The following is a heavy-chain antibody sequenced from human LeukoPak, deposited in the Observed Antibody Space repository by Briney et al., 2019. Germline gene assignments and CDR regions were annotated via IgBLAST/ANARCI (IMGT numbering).Heavy chain of an antibody. D-gene: IGHD3-10*01. Sequence: GGSLRLSCSASGFTFSTHWMHWVRQAPGKGLVWVSRINSDGNSINYADSVKGRFTISRDNAMSTLFLQMNSLRAEDTAVYYCYASGSFRDYDYWGQGAQVTVSS. CDR3: YASGSFRDYDY. CDR1: GFTFSTHW. V-gene: IGHV3-74*01. J-gene: IGHJ4*02. CDR2: INSDGNSI.